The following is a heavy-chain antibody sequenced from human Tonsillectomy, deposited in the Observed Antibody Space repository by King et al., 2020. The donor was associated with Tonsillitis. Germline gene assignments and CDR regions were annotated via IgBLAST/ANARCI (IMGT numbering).Heavy chain of an antibody. D-gene: IGHD6-13*01. CDR3: AKDTTRTRIAAATDH. Sequence: VQLVESGGGLVQPGGSLRLSCAASGFTFSSYAMSWVRQAPGRGREWVSAISGSGSSPYYTDSVKGRFTISRDNPKNTLYLQMNSLRAEDTAIYYCAKDTTRTRIAAATDHWGQGTLVTVSS. CDR1: GFTFSSYA. J-gene: IGHJ4*02. V-gene: IGHV3-23*04. CDR2: ISGSGSSP.